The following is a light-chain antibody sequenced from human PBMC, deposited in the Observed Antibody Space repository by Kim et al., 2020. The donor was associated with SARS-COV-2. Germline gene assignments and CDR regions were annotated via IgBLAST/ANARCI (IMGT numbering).Light chain of an antibody. J-gene: IGKJ5*01. CDR3: QQYGSSPPVT. CDR2: GAS. Sequence: PGERATLSCRASQSVSSSYLAWYQHKPGQAPRLLIYGASSRATGIPYRFSGSGSGTDFTLTISRLEPEDFAVYYCQQYGSSPPVTFGQGTRLEIK. CDR1: QSVSSSY. V-gene: IGKV3-20*01.